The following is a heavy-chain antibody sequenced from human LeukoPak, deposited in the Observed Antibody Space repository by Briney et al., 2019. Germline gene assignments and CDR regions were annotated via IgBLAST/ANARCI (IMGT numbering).Heavy chain of an antibody. D-gene: IGHD3-10*01. CDR1: GFTFSSYS. J-gene: IGHJ6*02. Sequence: GGSLRLSCAASGFTFSSYSMNWVRQAPGKGLEGVSSISSSSSYIYYADSVKGRFTISRDNAKNSLYLQMNSLRAEDTAVYYCARDQVGITMVRGVIGYYYYGMDVWGQGTTVTVSS. V-gene: IGHV3-21*01. CDR3: ARDQVGITMVRGVIGYYYYGMDV. CDR2: ISSSSSYI.